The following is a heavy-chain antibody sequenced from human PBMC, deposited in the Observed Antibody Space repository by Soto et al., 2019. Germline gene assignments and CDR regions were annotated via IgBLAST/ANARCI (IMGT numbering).Heavy chain of an antibody. CDR2: ISAYNGNT. V-gene: IGHV1-18*01. CDR1: GYTFTSYG. Sequence: GASVKVSCKASGYTFTSYGISWVRQAPGQGLEWMGWISAYNGNTNYAQKLQGRVTMTTDTSTSTAYMELRSLRSDGTAVYYCATNSDRALGYYGMDVWGQGTTVTVSS. CDR3: ATNSDRALGYYGMDV. J-gene: IGHJ6*02. D-gene: IGHD1-1*01.